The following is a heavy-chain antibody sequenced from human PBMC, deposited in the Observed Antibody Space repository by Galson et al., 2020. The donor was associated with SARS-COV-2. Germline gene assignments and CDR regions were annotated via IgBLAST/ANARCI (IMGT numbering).Heavy chain of an antibody. CDR3: ARDPYSSGWFYGMDV. V-gene: IGHV4-39*07. D-gene: IGHD6-19*01. Sequence: SETLSLTCTVSGGSISSSSYYWGWIRQPPGKGLEWIGSIYYSGSTYYNPSLKSRVTISVDTSKNQFSLKLSSVTAADTAVYYCARDPYSSGWFYGMDVWGQGTTVTVSS. CDR2: IYYSGST. J-gene: IGHJ6*02. CDR1: GGSISSSSYY.